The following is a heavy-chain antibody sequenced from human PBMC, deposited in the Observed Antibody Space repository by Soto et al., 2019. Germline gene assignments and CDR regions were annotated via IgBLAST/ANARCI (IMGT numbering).Heavy chain of an antibody. V-gene: IGHV4-31*03. Sequence: VQLRESGPGLVKPSQTLSLTCTVSGGSISSGGYYWSWIRQHPGKGLEWIGYIYYSGSTYYNPSLKSRVTISVDTSKNQFSLKLSSVTAADTAVYYCARAGGYCSSTSCHEGYWFDPWGQGTLVTVSS. CDR2: IYYSGST. D-gene: IGHD2-2*01. CDR3: ARAGGYCSSTSCHEGYWFDP. J-gene: IGHJ5*02. CDR1: GGSISSGGYY.